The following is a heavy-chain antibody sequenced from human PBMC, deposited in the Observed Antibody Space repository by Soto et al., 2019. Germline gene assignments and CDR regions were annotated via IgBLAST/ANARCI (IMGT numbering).Heavy chain of an antibody. Sequence: EVQLLESGGGLVQPGGSLRLSCAASGFTFSNYAMSWVRQAPGKGLELVLAISGTSRTTFFADSVKGRFTISRDNSRNTLYLQMNSLGPEDTAIYYCAKGRSPPVFLIPHYDFWGGVESWGQGTLVTVSS. CDR3: AKGRSPPVFLIPHYDFWGGVES. D-gene: IGHD3-3*01. CDR2: ISGTSRTT. V-gene: IGHV3-23*01. J-gene: IGHJ5*01. CDR1: GFTFSNYA.